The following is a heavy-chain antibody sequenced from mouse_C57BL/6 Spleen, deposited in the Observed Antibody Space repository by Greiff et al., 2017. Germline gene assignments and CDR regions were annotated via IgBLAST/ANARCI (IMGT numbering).Heavy chain of an antibody. Sequence: QVQLKESGPELVKPGASVKLSCKASGYTFTSYDINWVKQRPGQGLEWIGWIYPRDGSTKYNEKFKGKATLTVDTSSRTAYMELHSLTSEDSAVYFCARRHPGYCDVWGTGTTVTVSS. V-gene: IGHV1-85*01. J-gene: IGHJ1*03. CDR1: GYTFTSYD. CDR2: IYPRDGST. D-gene: IGHD3-1*01. CDR3: ARRHPGYCDV.